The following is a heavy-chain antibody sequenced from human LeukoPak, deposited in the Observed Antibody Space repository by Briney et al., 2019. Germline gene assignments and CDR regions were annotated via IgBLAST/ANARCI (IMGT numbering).Heavy chain of an antibody. CDR1: GFTFSSYW. CDR3: AIAVAGEVEDYGMDV. CDR2: INSDGSST. D-gene: IGHD6-19*01. J-gene: IGHJ6*02. Sequence: GGSLRLSCAASGFTFSSYWMHWVRQAPGKGLVWVSRINSDGSSTSYADSVKGRFTISRDNAKNTLYLQMNSLRAEDTAVYYCAIAVAGEVEDYGMDVWGQGTTVTVSS. V-gene: IGHV3-74*01.